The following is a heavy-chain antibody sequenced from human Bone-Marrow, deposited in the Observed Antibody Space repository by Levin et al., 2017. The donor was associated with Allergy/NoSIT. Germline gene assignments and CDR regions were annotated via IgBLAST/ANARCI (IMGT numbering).Heavy chain of an antibody. Sequence: GESLKISCAASGFTFSDYYMSWIRQAPGKGLEWVSYISSSGSTIYYADSVKGRFTISRDNAKNSLYLQMNSLRAEDTAVYYCARDGPTVTTRAGDFCDYWGQGTLVTVSS. D-gene: IGHD3-3*01. CDR1: GFTFSDYY. V-gene: IGHV3-11*01. CDR3: ARDGPTVTTRAGDFCDY. J-gene: IGHJ4*02. CDR2: ISSSGSTI.